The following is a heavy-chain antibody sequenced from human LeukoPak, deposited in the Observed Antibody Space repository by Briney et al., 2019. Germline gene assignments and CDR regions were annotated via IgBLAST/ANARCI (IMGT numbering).Heavy chain of an antibody. Sequence: GGSLRLSCAASGFTFSSYAMNWVRQAPGKGLEWVSHISGSGISAYFADSVKGRFTISRDNSKNTLYLQMNSLRAEDTAVYYCAKDCEGGYSYGYVWGYYYYYYMDVWGKGTTVTVSS. CDR1: GFTFSSYA. V-gene: IGHV3-23*01. CDR3: AKDCEGGYSYGYVWGYYYYYYMDV. CDR2: ISGSGISA. D-gene: IGHD5-18*01. J-gene: IGHJ6*03.